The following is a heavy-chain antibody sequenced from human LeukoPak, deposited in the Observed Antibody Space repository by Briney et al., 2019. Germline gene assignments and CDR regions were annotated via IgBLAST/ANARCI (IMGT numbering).Heavy chain of an antibody. D-gene: IGHD2-15*01. CDR2: ISGSGGST. CDR1: GFTFSSYA. V-gene: IGHV3-23*01. Sequence: GGSLRLSCAASGFTFSSYAMSWVRQAPGKGLEWVSAISGSGGSTYYADSVKGRFTISRDNSKNTLYLQMNSLRAEDTAVYYCAKGSRSQHSAGSDYWGQGTLVTVSS. J-gene: IGHJ4*02. CDR3: AKGSRSQHSAGSDY.